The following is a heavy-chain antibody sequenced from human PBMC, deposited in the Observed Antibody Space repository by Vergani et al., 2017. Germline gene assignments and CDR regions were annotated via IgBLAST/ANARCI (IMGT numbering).Heavy chain of an antibody. Sequence: QVQLQESGPGLVKPSETQSLTRTVSGAATKDFYWSCIRQPPGKGLEWMGYVSFRGDTLYAPSVKGRMTISLNTSSNQFSLYLTSVTAADTAVYYCARSRIYYGAGSLDYWGQGTLVTVSS. CDR3: ARSRIYYGAGSLDY. CDR2: VSFRGDT. D-gene: IGHD3-10*01. CDR1: GAATKDFY. J-gene: IGHJ4*02. V-gene: IGHV4-59*01.